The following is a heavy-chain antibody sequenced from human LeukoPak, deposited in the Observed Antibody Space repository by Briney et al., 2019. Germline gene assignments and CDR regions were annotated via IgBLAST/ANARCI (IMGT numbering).Heavy chain of an antibody. CDR1: GFSFSSYS. CDR3: ARREILTGDYKVFDY. D-gene: IGHD3-9*01. Sequence: GGSLRLSCAASGFSFSSYSMNWVRQAPGKGLEWVSSISSSSSYIYYADSVKGRFTISRDNSQNTLYLQMNSLRAEDTAVYYCARREILTGDYKVFDYWGQGTLVTVSS. CDR2: ISSSSSYI. J-gene: IGHJ4*02. V-gene: IGHV3-21*04.